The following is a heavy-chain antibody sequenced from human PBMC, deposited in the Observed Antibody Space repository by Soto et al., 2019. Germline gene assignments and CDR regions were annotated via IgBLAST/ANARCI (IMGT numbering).Heavy chain of an antibody. CDR3: AKDRSGSPPGIDY. D-gene: IGHD3-10*01. CDR2: ISYDGSNK. CDR1: GFTFSSYG. J-gene: IGHJ4*02. V-gene: IGHV3-30*18. Sequence: GGSLRLSCAASGFTFSSYGMHWVRQAPGKGLEWVAVISYDGSNKYYADSVKGRFTISRDNSKNTLYLQMNSLRAEDTAVYYCAKDRSGSPPGIDYWGQGTLVTVSS.